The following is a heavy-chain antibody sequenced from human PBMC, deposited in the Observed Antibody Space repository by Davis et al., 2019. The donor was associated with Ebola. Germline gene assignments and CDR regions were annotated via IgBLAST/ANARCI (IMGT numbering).Heavy chain of an antibody. CDR3: AKDLLYGSGSYYNRYYGMDV. CDR2: IYYSGSA. V-gene: IGHV4-59*01. J-gene: IGHJ6*02. Sequence: PSETLSLTCTVSGGSISSYYWSWIRQPPGKGLEWIGYIYYSGSANYNPSLKSRVAISVDTSKNQFSLKLSSVTAADTAVYYCAKDLLYGSGSYYNRYYGMDVWGQGTTVTVSS. D-gene: IGHD3-10*01. CDR1: GGSISSYY.